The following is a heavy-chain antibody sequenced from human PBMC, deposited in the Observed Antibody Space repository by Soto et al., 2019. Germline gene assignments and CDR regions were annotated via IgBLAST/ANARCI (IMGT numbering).Heavy chain of an antibody. CDR2: ISAYNGNT. V-gene: IGHV1-18*01. Sequence: QVQLVQSGAEVKKPGASVKVSCKASGYIFTKLGISWVRQAPGQGLEWMGWISAYNGNTNYAQNLQGRVTMTTDTSTSTVYMELRSLRSDDTAVYYCARDGSYQLLNYLYYGMDVWGQGTTVTVSS. J-gene: IGHJ6*02. CDR3: ARDGSYQLLNYLYYGMDV. D-gene: IGHD2-2*01. CDR1: GYIFTKLG.